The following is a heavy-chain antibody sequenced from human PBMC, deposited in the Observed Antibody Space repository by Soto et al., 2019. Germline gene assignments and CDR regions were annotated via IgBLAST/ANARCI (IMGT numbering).Heavy chain of an antibody. CDR2: IYNSGTT. Sequence: SETLSLTCTVSGGSISSYYWSWIRQPPGKGLEWIGYIYNSGTTDYNPSLKSRVTISVDTSKNQFSLKVNSVTAADTAVYYCARAPRLYYFDYWGQGTLVTFSS. V-gene: IGHV4-59*01. J-gene: IGHJ4*02. CDR1: GGSISSYY. D-gene: IGHD3-22*01. CDR3: ARAPRLYYFDY.